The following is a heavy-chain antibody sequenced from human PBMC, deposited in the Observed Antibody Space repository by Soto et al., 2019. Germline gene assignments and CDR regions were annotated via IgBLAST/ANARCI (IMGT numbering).Heavy chain of an antibody. CDR1: GGCSGSYY. CDR3: ARDRYYVFWSGPGLYGIPV. D-gene: IGHD3-3*01. V-gene: IGHV4-59*01. Sequence: PWGTLALSCAVSGGCSGSYYWRWVGQRPGKGLEWIGYIYYSGSTDYNPSLKSRVTISVDTSKNQFSLKLSSVTAADTAVYYCARDRYYVFWSGPGLYGIPVPAQRTTVPVS. CDR2: IYYSGST. J-gene: IGHJ6*02.